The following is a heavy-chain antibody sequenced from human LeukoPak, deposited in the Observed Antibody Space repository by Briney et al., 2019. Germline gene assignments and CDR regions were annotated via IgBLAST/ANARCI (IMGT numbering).Heavy chain of an antibody. CDR2: IKQDGSEK. CDR1: GFTFSSYW. D-gene: IGHD3-10*01. J-gene: IGHJ4*02. CDR3: ARGYYYASGSYSDY. Sequence: GGSLRLSCAASGFTFSSYWMSWVRQAPGKGLEWVANIKQDGSEKYYVDSVKGRFTISRDNAKNSLYLQMNSLRAEDTAVYYCARGYYYASGSYSDYWGQGTLVTVSS. V-gene: IGHV3-7*04.